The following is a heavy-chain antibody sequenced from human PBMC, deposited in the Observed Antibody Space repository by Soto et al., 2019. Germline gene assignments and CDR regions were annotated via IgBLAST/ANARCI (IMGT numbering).Heavy chain of an antibody. CDR3: ASGIQLWLRRINNGYSG. J-gene: IGHJ4*02. V-gene: IGHV1-69*12. Sequence: QVQLVQSGAEVKKPESSVKVSCKAPGGTFSTYAISWVRQAPGQGLEWMGGIIPMFGTANYAQTFQDRVTIPADESRHTVYTGLSSLTSEDTAVYFCASGIQLWLRRINNGYSGWGQGTLVTVSS. D-gene: IGHD5-18*01. CDR1: GGTFSTYA. CDR2: IIPMFGTA.